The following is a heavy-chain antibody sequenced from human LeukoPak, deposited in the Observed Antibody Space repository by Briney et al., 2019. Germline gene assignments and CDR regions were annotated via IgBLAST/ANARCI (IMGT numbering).Heavy chain of an antibody. CDR3: ARSAAGTYY. D-gene: IGHD1-1*01. Sequence: GGSLRLSCAASGFTFSTYWMSWVRQAPGKGLQWVVNIKPDGSEKYYVDSVKGRFTISRDNAKNSLYLQMNSLRAEDTAVYYCARSAAGTYYWGQGTLVTVSS. J-gene: IGHJ4*02. V-gene: IGHV3-7*02. CDR2: IKPDGSEK. CDR1: GFTFSTYW.